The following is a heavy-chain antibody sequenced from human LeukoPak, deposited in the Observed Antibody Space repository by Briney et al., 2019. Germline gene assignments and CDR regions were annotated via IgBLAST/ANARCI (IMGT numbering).Heavy chain of an antibody. Sequence: GGSLRLSCAASGFTFSSYAMHWVRQAPGKGLEWVAVISYDGSNKYYADSVKGRFTISRDNSKNKLYLQMNSLRAEGTAVYYCARDRIAARPRYYFDYWGQGTLVTVSS. J-gene: IGHJ4*02. CDR1: GFTFSSYA. D-gene: IGHD6-6*01. V-gene: IGHV3-30-3*01. CDR3: ARDRIAARPRYYFDY. CDR2: ISYDGSNK.